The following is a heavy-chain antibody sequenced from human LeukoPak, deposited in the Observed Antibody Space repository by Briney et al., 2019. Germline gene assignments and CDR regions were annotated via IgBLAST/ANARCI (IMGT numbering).Heavy chain of an antibody. CDR3: ARERGWNNWFDP. CDR1: GYTFTGYY. V-gene: IGHV1-2*02. D-gene: IGHD2-15*01. J-gene: IGHJ5*02. CDR2: INPNSGGT. Sequence: ASVKVSCKASGYTFTGYYMHWVRQAPGQGLEWMGWINPNSGGTNYAQKFQGRVTMTRDTSISTAYMELSRLRSDDTAVYYCARERGWNNWFDPWGQGTLVTVSS.